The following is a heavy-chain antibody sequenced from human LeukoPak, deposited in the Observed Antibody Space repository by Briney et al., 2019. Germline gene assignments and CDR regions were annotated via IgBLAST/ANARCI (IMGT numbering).Heavy chain of an antibody. J-gene: IGHJ4*02. D-gene: IGHD3-3*01. CDR1: GGSISSSSYY. Sequence: PSETLSLTCTVSGGSISSSSYYWGWIRQPPGKGLEWIGSIYYSGSTYYNPSLKSRVTISVDTSKNQFSLKLSSVTAADTAVYYCARPVYVFWSGYYYGGRGPLVTVSS. V-gene: IGHV4-39*01. CDR3: ARPVYVFWSGYYY. CDR2: IYYSGST.